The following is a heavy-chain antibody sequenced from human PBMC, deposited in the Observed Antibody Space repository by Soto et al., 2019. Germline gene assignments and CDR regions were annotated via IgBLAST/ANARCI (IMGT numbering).Heavy chain of an antibody. CDR1: GGSIGSYS. Sequence: VQLQESGPGLVKPSETLSLTCTVSGGSIGSYSCSWIRQPAGKGLEWIGRIHSSGNTNYNPTLKSRVILSVDTSNNQFSLKLSSVTAADTAVYYCAREGGYDSSGQYRNWFDPWGQGTLVTVSS. CDR2: IHSSGNT. J-gene: IGHJ5*02. CDR3: AREGGYDSSGQYRNWFDP. V-gene: IGHV4-4*07. D-gene: IGHD3-22*01.